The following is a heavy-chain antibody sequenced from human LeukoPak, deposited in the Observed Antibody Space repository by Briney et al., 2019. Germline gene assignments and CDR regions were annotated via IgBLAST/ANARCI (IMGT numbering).Heavy chain of an antibody. Sequence: SVKVSCKASGGTFSSYAISWVRQAPGQGLEWMGGIIPIFGTANYAQKFQGRVTITADESTSTAYMELSSLRSEDTAVYYCARGMVEMATIIFDYWGQGTLVTVSS. J-gene: IGHJ4*02. CDR2: IIPIFGTA. D-gene: IGHD5-24*01. CDR1: GGTFSSYA. CDR3: ARGMVEMATIIFDY. V-gene: IGHV1-69*13.